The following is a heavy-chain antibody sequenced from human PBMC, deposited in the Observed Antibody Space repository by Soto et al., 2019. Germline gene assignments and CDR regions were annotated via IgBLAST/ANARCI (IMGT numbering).Heavy chain of an antibody. D-gene: IGHD2-15*01. CDR3: ARVGGYCTSSSCFSAEYFQH. J-gene: IGHJ1*01. Sequence: QVQLVQSGAEVKKPGASVKVSCKASGYTFIGYYMHWVRQAPGQGLEWVGWINPSSGGTNFAQKFQGRVTMTRDTSISTAYMELSSLRSDDTAVYYCARVGGYCTSSSCFSAEYFQHWGQGTLVTVSS. CDR2: INPSSGGT. V-gene: IGHV1-2*02. CDR1: GYTFIGYY.